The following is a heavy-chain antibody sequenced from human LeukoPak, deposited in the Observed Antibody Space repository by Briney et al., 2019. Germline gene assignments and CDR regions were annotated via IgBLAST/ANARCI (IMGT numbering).Heavy chain of an antibody. V-gene: IGHV3-30*02. J-gene: IGHJ4*02. CDR1: GFTFRSYG. D-gene: IGHD3-10*01. CDR3: AKDEGRSDRYSPGSYPPY. Sequence: GGSLRLSCAASGFTFRSYGMHWVRQAPGKGLEWVAFIRYDGSNKYYADSVKGRFTISRENYKNTLYLQRKSLRGEDTAVYYCAKDEGRSDRYSPGSYPPYWGQGTLVTVSS. CDR2: IRYDGSNK.